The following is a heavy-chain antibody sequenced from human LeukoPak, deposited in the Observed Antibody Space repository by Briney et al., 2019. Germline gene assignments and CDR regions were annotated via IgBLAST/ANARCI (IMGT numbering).Heavy chain of an antibody. J-gene: IGHJ3*02. CDR1: GYTFTGSY. D-gene: IGHD2-15*01. CDR2: INPNSGDT. CDR3: AKVREVGTNIEVVVVDISGAFDM. V-gene: IGHV1-2*06. Sequence: ASVKVSCKTTGYTFTGSYINWVREAPGQELEWIGRINPNSGDTNVAQKFQGRVTLTRDTSISTSYMELNSLRSDDTAVYFCAKVREVGTNIEVVVVDISGAFDMWGQGTKVTVSS.